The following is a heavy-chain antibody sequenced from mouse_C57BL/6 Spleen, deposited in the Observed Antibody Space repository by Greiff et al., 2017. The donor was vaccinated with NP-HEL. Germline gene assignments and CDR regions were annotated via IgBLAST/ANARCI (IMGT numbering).Heavy chain of an antibody. CDR2: ISYDGSN. J-gene: IGHJ3*01. CDR1: GYSITSGYY. V-gene: IGHV3-6*01. D-gene: IGHD2-4*01. CDR3: ARDYYDYDVAFAY. Sequence: DVKLQESGPGLVKPSQSLSLTCSVTGYSITSGYYWNWIRQFPGNKLEWMGYISYDGSNNYNPSLKNRISITRDTSKNQFFLKLNSLTTEDTATYYCARDYYDYDVAFAYWGQGTLVTVSA.